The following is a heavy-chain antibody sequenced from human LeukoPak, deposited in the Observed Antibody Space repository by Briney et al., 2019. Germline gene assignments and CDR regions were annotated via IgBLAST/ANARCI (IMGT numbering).Heavy chain of an antibody. CDR1: GGSISSYH. D-gene: IGHD3-10*01. J-gene: IGHJ3*02. V-gene: IGHV4-59*01. CDR3: ARERSMVRGVIIVQDAFDI. Sequence: SETLSLTCTVSGGSISSYHWSRIRQPPGKGLEWIGYIYYSGSTNYNPSLKSRVTISVDTSKNQFSLKLSSVTAADTAVYYCARERSMVRGVIIVQDAFDIWGQGTMVTVSS. CDR2: IYYSGST.